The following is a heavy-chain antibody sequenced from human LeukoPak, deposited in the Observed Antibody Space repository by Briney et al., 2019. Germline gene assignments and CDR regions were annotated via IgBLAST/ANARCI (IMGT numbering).Heavy chain of an antibody. V-gene: IGHV3-23*01. CDR1: GFTFSSYA. CDR3: AKDPKSYYWGRGPYDY. D-gene: IGHD3-16*01. CDR2: ISGSGGST. Sequence: PGGSLRLSCAASGFTFSSYAMSWVRQAPGKGLEWVSAISGSGGSTYYADSVKGRFTISRDNSKNTLYLQMNSLRAEDTAVYYCAKDPKSYYWGRGPYDYWGQGTLVTVSS. J-gene: IGHJ4*02.